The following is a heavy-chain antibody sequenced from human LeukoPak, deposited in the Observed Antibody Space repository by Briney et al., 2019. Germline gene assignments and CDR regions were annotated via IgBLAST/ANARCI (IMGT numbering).Heavy chain of an antibody. D-gene: IGHD6-13*01. V-gene: IGHV4-31*03. CDR1: GSSISSSDFN. J-gene: IGHJ5*02. Sequence: TSETLSLTCTVSGSSISSSDFNWGRIRQHPGKGLEWIGYIYYSGSTYYNPSLKSRVTISVDTSKNQFSLKLSSVTAADTAVYYCAREVGYTTTWREDWFDPWGQGTLVTVSS. CDR2: IYYSGST. CDR3: AREVGYTTTWREDWFDP.